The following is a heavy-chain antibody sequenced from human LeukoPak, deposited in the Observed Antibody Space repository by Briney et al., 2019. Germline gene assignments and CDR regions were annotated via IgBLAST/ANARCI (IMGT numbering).Heavy chain of an antibody. J-gene: IGHJ6*02. Sequence: SVKVSCKASGFTFTSSAMQWVRQARGQRLEWIGWIVVGSGNTNYAQKFQERVTITRVMSTSTAYMELSSLRSEDTAVYYCAADLSLYYDSSGPPGGMDVWGQGTTVTVSS. CDR1: GFTFTSSA. D-gene: IGHD3-22*01. V-gene: IGHV1-58*02. CDR2: IVVGSGNT. CDR3: AADLSLYYDSSGPPGGMDV.